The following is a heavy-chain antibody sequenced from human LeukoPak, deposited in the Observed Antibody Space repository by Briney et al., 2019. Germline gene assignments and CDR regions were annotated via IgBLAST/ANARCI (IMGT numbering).Heavy chain of an antibody. CDR2: ISYDGSNK. Sequence: GSSLRLSCAASGYTFNSYDMYWVRQSPGKGLEWVAVISYDGSNKYYEDSVKARSTMSRHNSKNTLYLQMNSLRAEDTAVDYCAREQQQLAHFDYWGQGTLVTVSS. D-gene: IGHD6-13*01. CDR3: AREQQQLAHFDY. V-gene: IGHV3-30*01. CDR1: GYTFNSYD. J-gene: IGHJ4*02.